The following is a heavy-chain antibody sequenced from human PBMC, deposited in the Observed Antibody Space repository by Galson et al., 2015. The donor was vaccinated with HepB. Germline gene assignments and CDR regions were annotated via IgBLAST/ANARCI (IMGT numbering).Heavy chain of an antibody. J-gene: IGHJ6*02. V-gene: IGHV5-10-1*01. CDR3: ARHGLGCSGGSCYHSYYYGMDV. CDR1: GYSFTSYW. D-gene: IGHD2-15*01. Sequence: QSGAEVKKPGESLRISCKGSGYSFTSYWISWVRQMPGKGLEWMGRIDPSDSYTNYSPSFQGHVTISADKSISTAYLQWSSLKASDTAMYYCARHGLGCSGGSCYHSYYYGMDVWGQGTTVTVSS. CDR2: IDPSDSYT.